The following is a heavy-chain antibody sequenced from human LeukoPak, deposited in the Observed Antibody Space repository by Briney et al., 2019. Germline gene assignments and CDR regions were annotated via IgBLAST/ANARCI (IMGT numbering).Heavy chain of an antibody. D-gene: IGHD2-2*01. CDR2: INHSGST. J-gene: IGHJ5*02. CDR1: GGSFSGYY. CDR3: AREPSARYCSSTSCYAGWFDP. Sequence: SETLSLTCAVYGGSFSGYYWSWIRQPPGKGLEWIGEINHSGSTNYNPSLKSRVTISVDTSKNQFSLKLSSVTAADTAVYYCAREPSARYCSSTSCYAGWFDPWGQGTLVTVSS. V-gene: IGHV4-34*01.